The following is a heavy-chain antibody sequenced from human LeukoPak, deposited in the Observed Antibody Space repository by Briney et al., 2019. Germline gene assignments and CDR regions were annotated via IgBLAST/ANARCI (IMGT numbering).Heavy chain of an antibody. J-gene: IGHJ4*02. CDR2: IKKDGSET. D-gene: IGHD5-12*01. Sequence: QTGGSLRLSCAASGFTFSTSWMSWVRQVPGKGLEWVANIKKDGSETYYVDSVKGRFTISRDNAKSSLYLQMNSLRAEDTAMYYCARGRYSGTTYYFDYWGQGTLVTVSS. V-gene: IGHV3-7*03. CDR3: ARGRYSGTTYYFDY. CDR1: GFTFSTSW.